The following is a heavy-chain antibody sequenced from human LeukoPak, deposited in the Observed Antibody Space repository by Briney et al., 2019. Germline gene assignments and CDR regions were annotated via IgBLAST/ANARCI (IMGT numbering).Heavy chain of an antibody. CDR3: ARPVQLELGGDAFDI. CDR1: GYTFTSYY. CDR2: INPSGGST. V-gene: IGHV1-46*01. J-gene: IGHJ3*02. Sequence: ASVKVSCKASGYTFTSYYMHWVRRAPGQGLEWMGIINPSGGSTSYAQKFQGRVTITADKSTSTAYMELSSLRSEDTAVYYCARPVQLELGGDAFDIWGQGTMVTVSS. D-gene: IGHD1-1*01.